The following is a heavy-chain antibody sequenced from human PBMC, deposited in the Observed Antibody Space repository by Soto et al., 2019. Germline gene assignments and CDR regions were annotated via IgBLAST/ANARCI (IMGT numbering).Heavy chain of an antibody. CDR1: GYTFTSYG. Sequence: ASVKVSCKASGYTFTSYGISWVRQAPGQGLEWMGWISAYNGNTNYAQKLQGRVTMTTDTSTSTAYMELRSLRSDDTAVYYCARDRIIRIAALGRGNYYYGMDVWGQGTTVTVSS. J-gene: IGHJ6*02. D-gene: IGHD6-13*01. CDR2: ISAYNGNT. V-gene: IGHV1-18*04. CDR3: ARDRIIRIAALGRGNYYYGMDV.